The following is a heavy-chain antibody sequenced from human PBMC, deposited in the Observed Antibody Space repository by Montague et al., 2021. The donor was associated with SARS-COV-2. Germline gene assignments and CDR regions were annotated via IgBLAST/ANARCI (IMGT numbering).Heavy chain of an antibody. CDR3: ARDNWGSSWYFQSGGMDV. CDR1: GFTFSSYG. V-gene: IGHV3-33*01. CDR2: IWYDGSNK. Sequence: SLRLSCAASGFTFSSYGMHWVRQAPGKGLAWVAVIWYDGSNKYYADSVKGRFTIFRDNSKNTLYLQMNSLRAEDTAVYYCARDNWGSSWYFQSGGMDVWGQGTTVTVSS. J-gene: IGHJ6*02. D-gene: IGHD6-13*01.